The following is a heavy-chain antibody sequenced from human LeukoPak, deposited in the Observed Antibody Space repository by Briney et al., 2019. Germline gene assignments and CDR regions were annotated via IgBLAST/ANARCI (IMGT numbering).Heavy chain of an antibody. J-gene: IGHJ6*03. CDR1: GFTFSSYG. Sequence: GSLRLSCAASGFTFSSYGMSWVRQAPGKGLEWIGSIYYSGSTYYNPSLKSRVTISVDTSKNQFSLKLSSVTAADTAVYYCARQVSSSWQDYYYYMDVWGKGTTVTISS. D-gene: IGHD6-13*01. V-gene: IGHV4-39*01. CDR2: IYYSGST. CDR3: ARQVSSSWQDYYYYMDV.